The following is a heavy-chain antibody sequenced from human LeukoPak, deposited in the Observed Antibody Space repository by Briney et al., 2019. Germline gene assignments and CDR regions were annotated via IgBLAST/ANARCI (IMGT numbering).Heavy chain of an antibody. Sequence: GGSLRLSRAASGFTFSSYSMNWVRQAPGKGLEWVSSISSSSSYIYYADSVKGRFTISRDNAKNSLYLQMNSLRAEDTAVYYCARDLTEGWYIPFDYWGQGTLVTVSS. CDR3: ARDLTEGWYIPFDY. CDR2: ISSSSSYI. V-gene: IGHV3-21*01. CDR1: GFTFSSYS. J-gene: IGHJ4*02. D-gene: IGHD6-19*01.